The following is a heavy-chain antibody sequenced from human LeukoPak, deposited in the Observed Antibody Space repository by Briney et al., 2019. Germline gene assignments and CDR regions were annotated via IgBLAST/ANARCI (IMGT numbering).Heavy chain of an antibody. Sequence: GGSLGLSCAASGFTFTIFGLNWVSQAPGKGPEWVSYIDARSGITYYADSVQGRFTISRDNARESVFLQMDSLRVDDTAVYYCARTYDFGRGPPGDAFDNWGPGTWVIVSS. CDR1: GFTFTIFG. D-gene: IGHD3-3*01. CDR3: ARTYDFGRGPPGDAFDN. J-gene: IGHJ3*02. CDR2: IDARSGIT. V-gene: IGHV3-48*01.